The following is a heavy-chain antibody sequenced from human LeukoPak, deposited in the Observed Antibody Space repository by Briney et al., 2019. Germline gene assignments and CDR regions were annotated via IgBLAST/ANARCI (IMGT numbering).Heavy chain of an antibody. V-gene: IGHV1-2*02. CDR1: GYTFTGYY. CDR2: INPNSGGT. CDR3: ARGGYYDSSGYYYDY. Sequence: GASVKVSCKASGYTFTGYYMHWVRQAPGQGLEWMGWINPNSGGTNYAQKFQGRVTMTRDTSISTAYMELSRLRSDDTAVYYCARGGYYDSSGYYYDYWGQGTLVTVSS. D-gene: IGHD3-22*01. J-gene: IGHJ4*02.